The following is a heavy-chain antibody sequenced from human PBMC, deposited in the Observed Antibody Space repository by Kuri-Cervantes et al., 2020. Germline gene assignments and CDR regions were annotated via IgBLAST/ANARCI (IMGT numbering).Heavy chain of an antibody. V-gene: IGHV4-34*01. CDR3: ARDHWRGHYYYYMDV. D-gene: IGHD3-3*01. Sequence: GSLRLSCAVYGGSFSGYYWTWIRQPPGKGLEWIGEINHSGSTNYNPSLKSRVTISVDTSKNQFSLKLSSVTAEDTALYYCARDHWRGHYYYYMDVWGKGTMVTVSS. CDR1: GGSFSGYY. J-gene: IGHJ6*03. CDR2: INHSGST.